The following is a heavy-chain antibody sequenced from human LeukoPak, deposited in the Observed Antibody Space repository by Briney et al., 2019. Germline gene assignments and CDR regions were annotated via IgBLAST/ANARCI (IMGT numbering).Heavy chain of an antibody. CDR2: IFYSGST. J-gene: IGHJ6*03. CDR1: GGSISSSSYY. Sequence: SETLSLTCTVSGGSISSSSYYWGWIRQPPGKGLEWIGSIFYSGSTYYNPSLKSRVTISVDKSKNQFSLKLSSVTAADTAVYYCARVIYDYAREAYYYYYMDVWGKGTTVTISS. V-gene: IGHV4-39*07. D-gene: IGHD3-16*01. CDR3: ARVIYDYAREAYYYYYMDV.